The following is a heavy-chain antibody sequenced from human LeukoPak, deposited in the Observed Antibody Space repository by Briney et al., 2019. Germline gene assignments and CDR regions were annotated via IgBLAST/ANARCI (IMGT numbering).Heavy chain of an antibody. Sequence: ASVKVSCKDSGYTFTSCGISWVRQAPGQGLAWMGWISAYNGNPNYAPKLQGRVTMTTDTSTSTAYMELRSLRSDDTAVYYCARVEEDIVVVVAAGDFNWFDPWGQGTLVTVSS. J-gene: IGHJ5*02. CDR3: ARVEEDIVVVVAAGDFNWFDP. D-gene: IGHD2-15*01. CDR2: ISAYNGNP. CDR1: GYTFTSCG. V-gene: IGHV1-18*01.